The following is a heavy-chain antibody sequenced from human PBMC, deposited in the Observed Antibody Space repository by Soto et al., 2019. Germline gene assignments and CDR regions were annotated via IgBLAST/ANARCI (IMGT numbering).Heavy chain of an antibody. D-gene: IGHD6-13*01. CDR3: AKSDSSSWHQFDY. V-gene: IGHV3-23*01. CDR1: GFTFSSYA. Sequence: PGGSLRLSCAASGFTFSSYAISWVRQAPGKGLEWVSSISGSGDITYYADSVKGRFTISRDNSKNTLYLQMNSLRAEDTAVYYCAKSDSSSWHQFDYWGQGTLVTVS. J-gene: IGHJ4*02. CDR2: ISGSGDIT.